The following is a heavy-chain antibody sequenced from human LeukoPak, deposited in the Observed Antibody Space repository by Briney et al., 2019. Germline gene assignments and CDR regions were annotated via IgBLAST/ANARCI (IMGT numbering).Heavy chain of an antibody. J-gene: IGHJ6*03. CDR3: ARARLAVRGYYYYMDV. CDR2: ISAYNGNT. D-gene: IGHD4-23*01. Sequence: ASVKVSCKASGYTFTSYGIGWVRQAPGQGLEWMGWISAYNGNTNYAQKLQGRVTMTTDTSTSTAYMELRSLRSDDTAVYYCARARLAVRGYYYYMDVWGKGTTVTVSS. CDR1: GYTFTSYG. V-gene: IGHV1-18*01.